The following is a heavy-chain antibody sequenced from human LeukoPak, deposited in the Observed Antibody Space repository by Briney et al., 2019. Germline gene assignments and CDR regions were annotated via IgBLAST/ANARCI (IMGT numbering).Heavy chain of an antibody. J-gene: IGHJ4*02. D-gene: IGHD2-2*01. V-gene: IGHV4-34*01. CDR1: GGSFSGYY. Sequence: NPSETLSLTCAVYGGSFSGYYWGWIRQPPGKGLKWIGEINHSGSTNYNPSLKSRVTISVDTSKNQFSLKLSSVTAADTAVYYCARGRGVVVPAALDPYYFDYWGQGTLVTVSS. CDR2: INHSGST. CDR3: ARGRGVVVPAALDPYYFDY.